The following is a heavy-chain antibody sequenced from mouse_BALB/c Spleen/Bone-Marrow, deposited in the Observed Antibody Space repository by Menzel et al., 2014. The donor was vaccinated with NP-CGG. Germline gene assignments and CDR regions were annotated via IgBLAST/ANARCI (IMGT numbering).Heavy chain of an antibody. D-gene: IGHD1-1*01. Sequence: EVKVEESEAELVKPGASVKLSCTASGFNIKDTYMHWVRQRPEQGLEWIGRIDPANGNTKYDPKFQGKATITADTSSNTAYLQLSSLTSEDTAVNYCASYYYGRSSFTYWGQGTLVTVSA. V-gene: IGHV14-3*02. CDR2: IDPANGNT. J-gene: IGHJ3*01. CDR1: GFNIKDTY. CDR3: ASYYYGRSSFTY.